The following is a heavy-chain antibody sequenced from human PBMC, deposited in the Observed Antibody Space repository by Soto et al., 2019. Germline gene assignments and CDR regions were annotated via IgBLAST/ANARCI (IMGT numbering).Heavy chain of an antibody. CDR1: GFTFSSYA. J-gene: IGHJ4*02. D-gene: IGHD3-3*01. V-gene: IGHV3-30-3*01. CDR3: ARDGDQGGYYVRYFDY. Sequence: QVQLVESGGGVVQPGRSLRLSCAASGFTFSSYAMHWVRQAPGKGLEWVAVISYDGSNKYYADSVKGRFTISRDNSKNTLYLQMNSLRAEDTAVYYCARDGDQGGYYVRYFDYWGQGTLVTVSS. CDR2: ISYDGSNK.